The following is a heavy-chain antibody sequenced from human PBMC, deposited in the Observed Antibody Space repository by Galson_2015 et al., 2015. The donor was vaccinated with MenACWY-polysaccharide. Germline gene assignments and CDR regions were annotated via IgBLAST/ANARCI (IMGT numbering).Heavy chain of an antibody. J-gene: IGHJ4*02. CDR3: ARGVYSLDS. CDR2: INEDEREK. Sequence: SLRLFCTVSGFTFGNYWMTWVRQAPGKGLEWVANINEDEREKYHLDSVKGRFTISRDDAKNSLYLQMNSLRAEDTAVYYCARGVYSLDSWGQGTLVTVSS. V-gene: IGHV3-7*01. CDR1: GFTFGNYW. D-gene: IGHD4-11*01.